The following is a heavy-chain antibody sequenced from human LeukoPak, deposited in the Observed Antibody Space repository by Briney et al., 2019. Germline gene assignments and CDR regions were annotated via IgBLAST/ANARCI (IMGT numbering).Heavy chain of an antibody. CDR2: IGSGT. Sequence: PGGSLRLSCGASGFTFSSYAMSWVRQAPGKGLEWVSAIGSGTYYADSVKGRFTISRDNSKNTLYLQMNSLRAEDTAVYYCARAGDYDFSTDDYWGQGTLVTVSS. D-gene: IGHD3-3*01. V-gene: IGHV3-23*01. J-gene: IGHJ4*02. CDR1: GFTFSSYA. CDR3: ARAGDYDFSTDDY.